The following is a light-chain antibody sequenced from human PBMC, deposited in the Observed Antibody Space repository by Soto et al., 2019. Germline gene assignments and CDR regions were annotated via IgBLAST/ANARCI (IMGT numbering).Light chain of an antibody. J-gene: IGKJ1*01. V-gene: IGKV1-5*03. CDR2: KTS. Sequence: DIHMTQSPSTLSASVGDRVTITCRASQSISIWLAWYQQKPGKAPNLLIYKTSSLESGVPSRFSGSGSGTEFTLTISSLQPDDFATYYCQHNNDYSWTFGQGTKGEIK. CDR3: QHNNDYSWT. CDR1: QSISIW.